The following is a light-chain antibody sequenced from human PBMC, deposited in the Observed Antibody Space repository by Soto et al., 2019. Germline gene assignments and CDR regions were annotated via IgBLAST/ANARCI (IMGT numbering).Light chain of an antibody. V-gene: IGKV3D-15*01. CDR2: YAS. Sequence: IMLTQFPNAVSVTAGGGDTLSSGASQSVRTNLAWYQQRPGQAPRLLIHYASTRASDIPARFSGSGSGTNFTLAISSLQPEDSATYFCQQLNSYPQTFGQGTRLEIK. CDR3: QQLNSYPQT. J-gene: IGKJ5*01. CDR1: QSVRTN.